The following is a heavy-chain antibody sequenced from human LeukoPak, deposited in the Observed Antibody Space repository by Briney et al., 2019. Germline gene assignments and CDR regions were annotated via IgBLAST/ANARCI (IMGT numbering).Heavy chain of an antibody. Sequence: PGGSLRLSCAASGFTVSSNYMSWVRQAPGKGLEWVSVIYSGGSTYYADSVKGRFTISRDNSKNTLYLQMNSLRAGDTAVYYCARGLGVRGVIMDYYYYGMDVWGQGTTVTVSS. CDR3: ARGLGVRGVIMDYYYYGMDV. J-gene: IGHJ6*02. D-gene: IGHD3-10*01. V-gene: IGHV3-66*01. CDR1: GFTVSSNY. CDR2: IYSGGST.